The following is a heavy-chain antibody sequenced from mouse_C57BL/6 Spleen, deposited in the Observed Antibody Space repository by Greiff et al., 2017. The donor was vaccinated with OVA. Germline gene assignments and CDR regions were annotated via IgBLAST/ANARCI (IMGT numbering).Heavy chain of an antibody. CDR3: ARERFDYDAPFAY. V-gene: IGHV1-82*01. Sequence: QVQLQQSGPELVKPGASVKISCKASGYAFSSSWMNWVKQRPGTGLEWIGRIYPGDGDTNYNGQFKGKATLTADKSASTAYMQLSSLTSEDSAVYFCARERFDYDAPFAYWGQGTLVTVSA. J-gene: IGHJ3*01. D-gene: IGHD2-4*01. CDR2: IYPGDGDT. CDR1: GYAFSSSW.